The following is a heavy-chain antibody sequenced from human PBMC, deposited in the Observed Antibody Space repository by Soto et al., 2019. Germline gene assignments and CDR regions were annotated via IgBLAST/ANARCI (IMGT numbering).Heavy chain of an antibody. Sequence: QVQLQESGPGLVKPSGTLSLTCAVSSGSISSSNWWSWVRQPPGKGLEWIGEIYHSGSTNYNPSLKSRVTISVDKSKNQFSLKLSSVTAADTAVYYCARRRRSEYSSSSERDKNAFDIWGQGTMVTVSS. CDR1: SGSISSSNW. CDR3: ARRRRSEYSSSSERDKNAFDI. J-gene: IGHJ3*02. CDR2: IYHSGST. V-gene: IGHV4-4*02. D-gene: IGHD6-6*01.